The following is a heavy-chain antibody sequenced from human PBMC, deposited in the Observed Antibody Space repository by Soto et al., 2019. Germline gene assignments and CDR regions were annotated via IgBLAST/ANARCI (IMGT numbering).Heavy chain of an antibody. D-gene: IGHD2-15*01. V-gene: IGHV3-74*01. CDR2: INPESTTI. CDR3: TKDTFGGRDS. CDR1: GIDLSIYW. J-gene: IGHJ4*02. Sequence: EAQLVESGGGLVQPGGSLRLSCTGSGIDLSIYWMHWVRQAPGKGLVWVSRINPESTTISYADSVKGRFTISRDNAENTLFLHMNSLSAEDTGVYYCTKDTFGGRDSSGQGTLVTVSS.